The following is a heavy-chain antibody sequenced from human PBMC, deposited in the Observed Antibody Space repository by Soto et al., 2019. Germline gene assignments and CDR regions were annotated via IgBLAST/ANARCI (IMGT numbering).Heavy chain of an antibody. V-gene: IGHV3-74*01. CDR1: GFTFSSYW. CDR2: INSDGSST. CDR3: ARESRNYYDSSGYYPTYYYYGMDV. D-gene: IGHD3-22*01. Sequence: GGSLRLSCAASGFTFSSYWMHWVRQAPGKGLVWVSRINSDGSSTSYADSVKGRFTISRGNAKNTLYLQMNSLRAEDTAVYYCARESRNYYDSSGYYPTYYYYGMDVWGQGTTVTVSS. J-gene: IGHJ6*02.